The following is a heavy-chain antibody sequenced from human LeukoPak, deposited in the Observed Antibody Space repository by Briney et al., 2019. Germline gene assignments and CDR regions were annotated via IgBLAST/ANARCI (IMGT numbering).Heavy chain of an antibody. CDR1: GFTFDDYT. CDR3: AKDIGATVSPPYGMDV. V-gene: IGHV3-43*01. CDR2: ISWDGGST. Sequence: GGSLRLSCAASGFTFDDYTMHWVRQAPGKGLEWVSLISWDGGSTYYADSVKGRFTISRDNSKSSLYLQMNSLRTEDTALYYCAKDIGATVSPPYGMDVWGQGTTVTVSS. J-gene: IGHJ6*02. D-gene: IGHD4-17*01.